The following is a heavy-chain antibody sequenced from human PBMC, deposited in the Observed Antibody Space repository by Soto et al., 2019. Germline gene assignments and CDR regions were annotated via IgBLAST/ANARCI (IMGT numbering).Heavy chain of an antibody. CDR3: AKDSGSSGLFDY. D-gene: IGHD5-12*01. J-gene: IGHJ4*02. CDR2: ISGSGGST. CDR1: GFTFSNYA. Sequence: EVQLLESGGGLVQPGGSLRLSCAVSGFTFSNYAMSWVRQAPGKGLDWVSVISGSGGSTFYADSVKGRFTISRDNSKKTLHLQMNSLRAEDTAVYYCAKDSGSSGLFDYWGQGTLVAVSS. V-gene: IGHV3-23*01.